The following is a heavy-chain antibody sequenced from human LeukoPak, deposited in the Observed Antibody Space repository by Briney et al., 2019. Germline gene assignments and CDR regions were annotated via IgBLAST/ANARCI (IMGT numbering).Heavy chain of an antibody. J-gene: IGHJ4*02. V-gene: IGHV3-21*01. Sequence: PGGSLRLSCAASGFSFNTYTITWVRQAPGKGLEWVSSISSTSAYIYYADSVKGRFTISRDNDKNSVYLQMNSLRADDTAVYYCARDGITDYWGQGTLVTVSS. D-gene: IGHD3-10*01. CDR2: ISSTSAYI. CDR1: GFSFNTYT. CDR3: ARDGITDY.